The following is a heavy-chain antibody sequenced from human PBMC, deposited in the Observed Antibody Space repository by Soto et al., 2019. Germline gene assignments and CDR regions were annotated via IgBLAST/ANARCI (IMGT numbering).Heavy chain of an antibody. J-gene: IGHJ4*02. CDR1: GGSISSYY. V-gene: IGHV4-59*01. CDR3: ARGKRTVAGTSRYLDY. CDR2: IYYSGST. Sequence: SETLSLTCTVSGGSISSYYWSWIRQPPGKGLEWIGYIYYSGSTNYNPSLKSRDTISEDTSKNQFSLKLSSVTAADTALFYCARGKRTVAGTSRYLDYWGQGTLVTVSS. D-gene: IGHD6-19*01.